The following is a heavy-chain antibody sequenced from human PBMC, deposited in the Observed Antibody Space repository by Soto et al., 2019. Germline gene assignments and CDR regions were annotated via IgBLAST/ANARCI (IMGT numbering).Heavy chain of an antibody. CDR3: ARIVGSGWYFL. CDR2: IYYSGST. J-gene: IGHJ4*02. CDR1: GGSISSSSYY. Sequence: SETLSLTCTVSGGSISSSSYYWGWIRQPPGKGLEWIGSIYYSGSTYYNPSLKSRVTISVDTSKNQFSLKLSSVTAADTAVYYCARIVGSGWYFLWGQGTLVTVSS. V-gene: IGHV4-39*01. D-gene: IGHD6-19*01.